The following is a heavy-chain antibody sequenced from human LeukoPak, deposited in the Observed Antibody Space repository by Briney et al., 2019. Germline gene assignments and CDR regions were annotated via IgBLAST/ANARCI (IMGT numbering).Heavy chain of an antibody. J-gene: IGHJ4*02. CDR3: ASGYSSSSR. CDR2: IYYSGST. Sequence: SETLSLTCTVSGGSISNYYWSWIRQPPGKGLEWIGYIYYSGSTNYNPSLKSRVTISVDTSKNQFSLKLSSVTAADTAVYYCASGYSSSSRWGQGTLVTVSS. CDR1: GGSISNYY. D-gene: IGHD6-13*01. V-gene: IGHV4-59*01.